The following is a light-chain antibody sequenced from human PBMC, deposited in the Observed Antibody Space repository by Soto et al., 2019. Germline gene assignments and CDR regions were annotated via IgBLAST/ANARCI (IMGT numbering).Light chain of an antibody. V-gene: IGKV1-17*01. CDR1: QCIRND. CDR3: LQPNNYPRT. Sequence: DIQMTQSPSSLSASVGDRVTITCRASQCIRNDLNWYQQKPGKAPKRLIYAASSLHSGVPSMFIGSGSGTEFTFAISSRKTEDFATYYCLQPNNYPRTFGQGTKVEI. CDR2: AAS. J-gene: IGKJ1*01.